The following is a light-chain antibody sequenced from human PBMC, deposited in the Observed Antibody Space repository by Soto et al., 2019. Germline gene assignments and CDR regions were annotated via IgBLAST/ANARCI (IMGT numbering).Light chain of an antibody. CDR2: AAS. V-gene: IGKV1-16*02. Sequence: DIQMTQSPSSLSASGGDRGTITCRASQGISNYLGWFQQNTVKAPKSLIYAASSLHSGVPSKFRGSGSGTNFFLPISTLQPENFETYDCHLGTFGQGTRLEIE. CDR1: QGISNY. CDR3: HLGT. J-gene: IGKJ5*01.